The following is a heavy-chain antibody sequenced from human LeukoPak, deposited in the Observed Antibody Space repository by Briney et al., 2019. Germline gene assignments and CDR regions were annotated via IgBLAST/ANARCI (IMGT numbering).Heavy chain of an antibody. CDR1: GYSFTSYW. J-gene: IGHJ4*02. CDR3: ASRYCSSTSCPVG. V-gene: IGHV5-51*01. CDR2: IYPGDSDT. Sequence: GESLKISCKGSGYSFTSYWIGWVRQMPGKGLEWMGIIYPGDSDTRYSPYFQGQVTISADKSISTAYLQWSSLKASDTAMYYCASRYCSSTSCPVGWGQGTLVTVSS. D-gene: IGHD2-2*01.